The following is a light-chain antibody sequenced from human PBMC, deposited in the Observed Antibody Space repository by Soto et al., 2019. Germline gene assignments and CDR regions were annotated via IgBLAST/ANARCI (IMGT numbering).Light chain of an antibody. V-gene: IGKV3-11*01. Sequence: EIVLTQSPATLSAFPGDRVTLSCRASQALNTRLAWYQHKPGQAPGLLIYLTSNRAAGVPSRFSAWGSETDFTLAISDVQPEDFAVYYCHQRQSWPRTFGQGTKVDNK. CDR2: LTS. J-gene: IGKJ1*01. CDR1: QALNTR. CDR3: HQRQSWPRT.